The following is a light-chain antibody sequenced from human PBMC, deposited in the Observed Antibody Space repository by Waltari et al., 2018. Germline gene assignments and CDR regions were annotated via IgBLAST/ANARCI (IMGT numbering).Light chain of an antibody. CDR3: SSYATSSIVV. CDR1: SSDIGNYNF. Sequence: QSALTQPASVSGSPGQSITISCTGTSSDIGNYNFVSWFQHHPGKAPKLMIYDVSNRPSGVSSRFSGFKSGNTASLTISGLQAEDEADYYCSSYATSSIVVFGGGTKVTVL. V-gene: IGLV2-14*01. CDR2: DVS. J-gene: IGLJ2*01.